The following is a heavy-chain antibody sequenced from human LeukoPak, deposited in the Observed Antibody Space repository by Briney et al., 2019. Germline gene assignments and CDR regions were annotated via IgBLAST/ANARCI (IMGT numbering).Heavy chain of an antibody. J-gene: IGHJ6*03. CDR3: AKNGDRGAYCSGGSCYPYYYYYMDV. CDR1: GFTFSSYA. Sequence: GGSLRLSCAASGFTFSSYAMSWVRQAPGKGLEWVSAISTTGGSTYYADSVKGRFTISRDNSKNTLYLQMNSLRAEDTAIYYCAKNGDRGAYCSGGSCYPYYYYYMDVWGKGTTVTISS. V-gene: IGHV3-23*01. CDR2: ISTTGGST. D-gene: IGHD2-15*01.